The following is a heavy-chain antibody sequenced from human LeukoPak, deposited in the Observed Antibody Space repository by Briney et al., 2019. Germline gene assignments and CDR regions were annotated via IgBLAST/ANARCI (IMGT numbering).Heavy chain of an antibody. CDR2: ISSSSSYI. Sequence: PGGSLRLSCAASGFTFSSYSMNWVRQAPGKGLEWVSSISSSSSYIYYADSVKGRFTISRDNAKNSLYLQMNSLRAEDTAVYYCAKVPQIVATTDDAFDIWGQGTMVTVSS. J-gene: IGHJ3*02. CDR3: AKVPQIVATTDDAFDI. V-gene: IGHV3-21*04. CDR1: GFTFSSYS. D-gene: IGHD5-12*01.